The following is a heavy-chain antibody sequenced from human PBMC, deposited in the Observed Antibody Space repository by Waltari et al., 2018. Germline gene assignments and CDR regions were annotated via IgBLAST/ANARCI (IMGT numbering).Heavy chain of an antibody. CDR2: IWYDGSNK. D-gene: IGHD2-15*01. Sequence: QVQLVESGGGVVQPGRSLRLSCAASGFTFSSYGMHWLRQAPGKGLEWVAVIWYDGSNKYYADSVKGRFTISRDNSKNTLYLQMNSLRAEDTAMYYCAKDRPPRGGLGSFGYMDVWGKGTTVTVSS. J-gene: IGHJ6*03. CDR1: GFTFSSYG. V-gene: IGHV3-30*18. CDR3: AKDRPPRGGLGSFGYMDV.